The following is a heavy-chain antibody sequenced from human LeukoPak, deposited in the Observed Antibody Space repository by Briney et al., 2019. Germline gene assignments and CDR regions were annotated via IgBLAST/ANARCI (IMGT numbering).Heavy chain of an antibody. J-gene: IGHJ4*02. Sequence: GGSLRLSCAASGLIFSDYAMSWVRLAPGKGLEWVSGITGNGANSYYAGSVKGRFTISRDNYKKMLFLQMNSLRAEDTAIYYCAKARRDDHISGSYQDFHYWGQGTLVTVSS. CDR1: GLIFSDYA. D-gene: IGHD3-16*02. CDR3: AKARRDDHISGSYQDFHY. V-gene: IGHV3-23*01. CDR2: ITGNGANS.